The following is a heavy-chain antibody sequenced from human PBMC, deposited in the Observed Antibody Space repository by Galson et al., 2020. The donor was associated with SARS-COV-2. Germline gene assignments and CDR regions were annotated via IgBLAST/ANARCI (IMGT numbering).Heavy chain of an antibody. D-gene: IGHD3-9*01. CDR1: GGSISNNLYY. J-gene: IGHJ4*02. CDR2: IHSSGKT. Sequence: SETLSLTCTVSGGSISNNLYYWAWIRHPPGKGLEWIGNIHSSGKTYCNPSLESRLTLSLDKAENHFSLKLDSVTAADTAVYYCAREDDVLTGYTFDYWGQGTLVTVSS. V-gene: IGHV4-39*02. CDR3: AREDDVLTGYTFDY.